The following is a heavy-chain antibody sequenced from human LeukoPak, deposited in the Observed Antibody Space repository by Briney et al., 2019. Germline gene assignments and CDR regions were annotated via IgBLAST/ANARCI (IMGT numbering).Heavy chain of an antibody. CDR3: AKDLTPDYYDSSGAPDY. CDR1: GFTFSGYA. D-gene: IGHD3-22*01. J-gene: IGHJ4*02. CDR2: FSGDGGST. Sequence: GGSLRLSCAASGFTFSGYAMHWVRQAPGKGLEWVSLFSGDGGSTYYADSVKGRFTISRDNSKNSLYLQMNSLRTEDTALYYCAKDLTPDYYDSSGAPDYWGQGTLVTVSS. V-gene: IGHV3-43*02.